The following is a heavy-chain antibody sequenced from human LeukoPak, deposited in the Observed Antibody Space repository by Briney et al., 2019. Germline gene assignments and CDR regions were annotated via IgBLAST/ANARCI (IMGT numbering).Heavy chain of an antibody. V-gene: IGHV3-30*02. J-gene: IGHJ6*03. CDR1: GFSFSSYG. D-gene: IGHD2-2*02. CDR3: AKDRGAIGYYYMDV. CDR2: IQSDGSNK. Sequence: GGSLRLSCAGSGFSFSSYGMHWVRQAPGKGLEWMAFIQSDGSNKYYADSVKGRFTISRDNSKNTLYLQMNSLRAEDTAVYYCAKDRGAIGYYYMDVWGKGTTVTVSS.